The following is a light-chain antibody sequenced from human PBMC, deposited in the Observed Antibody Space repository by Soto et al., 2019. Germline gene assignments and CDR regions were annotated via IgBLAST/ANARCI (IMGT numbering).Light chain of an antibody. Sequence: DVQMTQSPSSLSASVGDRVTITCRASQDINSYIAWYQQKPGNAPKSLIYPASSLQTGVTSRFSGSESGTDFTLTINNLQPEDSATSYCQQYNIYPHTFGGGTKVEIK. CDR1: QDINSY. V-gene: IGKV1D-16*01. CDR3: QQYNIYPHT. CDR2: PAS. J-gene: IGKJ4*01.